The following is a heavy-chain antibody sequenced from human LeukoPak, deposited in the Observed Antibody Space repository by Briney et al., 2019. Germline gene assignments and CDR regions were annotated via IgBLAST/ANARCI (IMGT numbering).Heavy chain of an antibody. V-gene: IGHV3-23*01. CDR2: SVGSGGRT. J-gene: IGHJ4*02. CDR1: GFTFSSYT. CDR3: AKDAGFYYYGSGSYY. D-gene: IGHD3-10*01. Sequence: GGSLTLSCAASGFTFSSYTMSWVRQAPGKGLEWVSTSVGSGGRTYYADSVRGRFTISRDNSKNTLYLQITSRSAEDPAVYYCAKDAGFYYYGSGSYYWGQGTLVTVSS.